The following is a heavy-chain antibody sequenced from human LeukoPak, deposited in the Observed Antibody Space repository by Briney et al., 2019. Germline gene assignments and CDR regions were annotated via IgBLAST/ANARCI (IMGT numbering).Heavy chain of an antibody. CDR3: AREATPQTSTLYYYYYYMDV. Sequence: GSSVKVSCKASGGTFSTYAISWLRQAPGQGLEWMGGIIPIYGIANYAQKLRGRVTITADESTCTSYMEVNGLRSEDTAVYYCAREATPQTSTLYYYYYYMDVWGNGTPVTVSS. CDR2: IIPIYGIA. CDR1: GGTFSTYA. J-gene: IGHJ6*03. D-gene: IGHD1/OR15-1a*01. V-gene: IGHV1-69*01.